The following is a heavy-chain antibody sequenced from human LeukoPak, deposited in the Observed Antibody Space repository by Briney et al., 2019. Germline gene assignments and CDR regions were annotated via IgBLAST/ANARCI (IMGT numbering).Heavy chain of an antibody. CDR3: ARAPILTRSAKYYFRY. Sequence: GASVKVSCKASGGTFSSYAISWVRQAPGQGLEWMGGIIPIFGTANYAQKFQGRVTITTDESTSTAYMELSSLRSEDTAVYYCARAPILTRSAKYYFRYWGQGTLVTVSS. CDR1: GGTFSSYA. J-gene: IGHJ4*02. D-gene: IGHD3-9*01. V-gene: IGHV1-69*05. CDR2: IIPIFGTA.